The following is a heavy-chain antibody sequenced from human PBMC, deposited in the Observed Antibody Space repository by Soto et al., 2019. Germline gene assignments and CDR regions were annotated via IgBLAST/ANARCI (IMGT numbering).Heavy chain of an antibody. CDR3: ARGRWLDNS. CDR2: VNHSEST. V-gene: IGHV4-34*01. CDR1: GGSLRDYY. D-gene: IGHD6-19*01. Sequence: QVQLQQWGAGLLKPSETLSLTCAVYGGSLRDYYWSWIRQPPGKGLEGIGEVNHSESTSYNPSLKSRVTISVDTSKNQVPLRLTSLTAADTAVYYCARGRWLDNSWGQGTLVTVSS. J-gene: IGHJ4*02.